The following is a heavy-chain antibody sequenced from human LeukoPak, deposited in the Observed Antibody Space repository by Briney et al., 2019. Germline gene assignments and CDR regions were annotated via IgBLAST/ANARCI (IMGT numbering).Heavy chain of an antibody. CDR3: ARVTNSGWYTDF. Sequence: GASVKVSCKASGYSFTGYYIQWVRQAPGQGLERLGRINPNSGDTNYAQKSRGRVTMTRDTSVSTVYMELIRLRSDDTAVYYCARVTNSGWYTDFWGQGTLITVSS. CDR2: INPNSGDT. J-gene: IGHJ4*02. D-gene: IGHD6-19*01. V-gene: IGHV1-2*06. CDR1: GYSFTGYY.